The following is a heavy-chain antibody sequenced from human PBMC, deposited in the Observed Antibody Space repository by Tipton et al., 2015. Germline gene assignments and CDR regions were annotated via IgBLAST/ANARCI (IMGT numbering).Heavy chain of an antibody. J-gene: IGHJ5*02. Sequence: SLRLSCAASGFTFSNSAMSWVRQAPGKGLGWVSGITLSGGSTYYADSVTGRFTISRDNSKNTLYLQMNSLRADDTAVYYCAKERFGADWYLGRVYASWGQGTLVTVSS. D-gene: IGHD2/OR15-2a*01. CDR1: GFTFSNSA. CDR2: ITLSGGST. CDR3: AKERFGADWYLGRVYAS. V-gene: IGHV3-23*01.